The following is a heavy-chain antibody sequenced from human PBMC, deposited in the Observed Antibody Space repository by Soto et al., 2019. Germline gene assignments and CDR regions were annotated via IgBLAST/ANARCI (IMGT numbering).Heavy chain of an antibody. Sequence: QVQLVQSGAEVKKPGSSVKVSCKASGGTFSSYTISWVRQAPGQGREWMGRIIPILGIANYAQKFQGRVTITADKCTSTAYRGLGSLRSEDTAVYYCARDALDDYLGIDYYYMDVWGKETTVTVSS. J-gene: IGHJ6*03. D-gene: IGHD7-27*01. CDR2: IIPILGIA. V-gene: IGHV1-69*08. CDR1: GGTFSSYT. CDR3: ARDALDDYLGIDYYYMDV.